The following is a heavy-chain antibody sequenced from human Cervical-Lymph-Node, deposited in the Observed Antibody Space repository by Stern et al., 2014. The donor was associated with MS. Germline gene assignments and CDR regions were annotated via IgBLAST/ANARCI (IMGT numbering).Heavy chain of an antibody. CDR1: GYTFSSYG. J-gene: IGHJ6*02. D-gene: IGHD5-24*01. CDR3: ARGYIMDV. Sequence: QVQLVQSGPEVKKPGASVRVSCKGSGYTFSSYGISWVRQTPGPGLEWMGLISGYKGNTNYAQKFQDRVTMTTDTSTSIAYLELTSLRSDDTAFYYCARGYIMDVWGQGTTVTVSS. CDR2: ISGYKGNT. V-gene: IGHV1-18*01.